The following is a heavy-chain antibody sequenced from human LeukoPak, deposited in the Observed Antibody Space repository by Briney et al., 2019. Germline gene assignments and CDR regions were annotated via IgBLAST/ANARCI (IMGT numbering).Heavy chain of an antibody. CDR2: MNPNSGNT. Sequence: ASVKVSCKASGYTFTNYGMNWVRQAPGQGLEWMGWMNPNSGNTGYAQKFQGRVTMTRNTSISTAYMELSSLRSEDTAVYYCARGEVQDWFDPWGQGTLVTVSP. CDR1: GYTFTNYG. CDR3: ARGEVQDWFDP. J-gene: IGHJ5*02. V-gene: IGHV1-8*02. D-gene: IGHD1-1*01.